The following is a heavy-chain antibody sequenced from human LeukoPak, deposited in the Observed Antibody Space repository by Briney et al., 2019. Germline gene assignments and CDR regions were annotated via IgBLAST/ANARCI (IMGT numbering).Heavy chain of an antibody. V-gene: IGHV3-9*01. D-gene: IGHD3-16*01. J-gene: IGHJ6*03. Sequence: QPGGSLRLSCTASGFNFDDYAMHWVRQAPGKGLEWVSGISWDSGSIGYASSVKGRFTISRDNSKNTLYLQMNSLRAEDTAVYYCAKDRGTAGAYGGFLPYYMDVWGKGTTVTVSS. CDR3: AKDRGTAGAYGGFLPYYMDV. CDR2: ISWDSGSI. CDR1: GFNFDDYA.